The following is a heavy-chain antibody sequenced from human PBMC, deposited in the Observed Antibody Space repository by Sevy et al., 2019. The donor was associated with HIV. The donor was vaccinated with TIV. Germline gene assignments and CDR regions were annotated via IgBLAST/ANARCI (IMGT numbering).Heavy chain of an antibody. CDR2: IIPIFGTA. J-gene: IGHJ4*02. CDR1: GGTFSSYA. V-gene: IGHV1-69*13. D-gene: IGHD2-15*01. CDR3: ARSAFVSVIVVVVAAAPFDY. Sequence: ASVKVSCKASGGTFSSYAISWVRQAPGQGLEWMGGIIPIFGTANYAQKFQGRVTITADESTSTAYMELSSLRSEDTAVYYCARSAFVSVIVVVVAAAPFDYWGQGTLVTVSS.